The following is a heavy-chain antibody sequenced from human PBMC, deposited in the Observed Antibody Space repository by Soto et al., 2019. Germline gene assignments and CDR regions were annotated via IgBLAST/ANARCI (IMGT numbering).Heavy chain of an antibody. V-gene: IGHV1-2*02. CDR3: ARASQMIINPSFYAMDV. Sequence: QAHLAQSGAEVKKPGASMKVSCKASGYPFNRYYMHWVRQAPGPGLQWMGWISPHTGSTRYAPKFRGRVTMTRDTSVSTVYMELSGLTSDDTAVYYCARASQMIINPSFYAMDVWGQGTTVTVSS. D-gene: IGHD3-16*01. CDR1: GYPFNRYY. CDR2: ISPHTGST. J-gene: IGHJ6*02.